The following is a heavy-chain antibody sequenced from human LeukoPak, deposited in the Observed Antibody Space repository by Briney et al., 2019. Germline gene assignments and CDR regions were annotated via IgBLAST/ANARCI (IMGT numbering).Heavy chain of an antibody. Sequence: SETLSLTCTVSGGSIRSYYWSWIRQPTGKGLEWIGYIYSRGSTNFNPSLKSRVTISVDTSKNQFSLKLSSVTAADTAVYYCAGGPGDYAYWGQGTLVTVSS. CDR3: AGGPGDYAY. D-gene: IGHD4-17*01. CDR1: GGSIRSYY. CDR2: IYSRGST. V-gene: IGHV4-59*01. J-gene: IGHJ4*02.